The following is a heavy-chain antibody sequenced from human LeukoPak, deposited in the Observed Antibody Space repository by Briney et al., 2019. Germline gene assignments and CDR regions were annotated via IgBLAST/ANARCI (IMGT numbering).Heavy chain of an antibody. J-gene: IGHJ3*02. CDR1: GYTFTRYS. CDR3: ARVGVLMVYAMPDAFDI. Sequence: ASVKVSCKASGYTFTRYSMNWVRQAPGQGLDWMGYISSNTGTPVYAQGFTGRFVFSWDTSVSTAYLQISSLKAEDTAVYYCARVGVLMVYAMPDAFDIWGQGTMVTVSS. V-gene: IGHV7-4-1*02. D-gene: IGHD2-8*01. CDR2: ISSNTGTP.